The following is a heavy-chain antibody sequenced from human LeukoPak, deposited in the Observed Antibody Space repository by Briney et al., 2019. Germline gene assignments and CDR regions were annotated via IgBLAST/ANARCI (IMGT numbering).Heavy chain of an antibody. Sequence: GGSLRLSCAASGFTFSSYWMHWVRQAPGKGLVWVSRINSDGSSTSYADSVKGRFTISRDNAKNTLYLQMNSLRAEDTAVCYCARAEMATTKGGYFDYWGQGTLVTVSS. J-gene: IGHJ4*02. D-gene: IGHD5-24*01. CDR2: INSDGSST. CDR3: ARAEMATTKGGYFDY. CDR1: GFTFSSYW. V-gene: IGHV3-74*01.